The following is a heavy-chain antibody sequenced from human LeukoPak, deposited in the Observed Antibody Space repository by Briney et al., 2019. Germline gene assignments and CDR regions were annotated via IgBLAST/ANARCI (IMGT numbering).Heavy chain of an antibody. CDR2: ISWNSGRI. CDR1: GFTFSSYA. CDR3: AKDFYRLGEFDAFDL. J-gene: IGHJ3*01. D-gene: IGHD3-16*01. V-gene: IGHV3-9*01. Sequence: GGSLRLSCVASGFTFSSYAMHWVRQAPGKGLEWVSGISWNSGRIGYADSVKGRFTISRDNAKNSLYLQMNSLRAEDTALYYCAKDFYRLGEFDAFDLWGQGTMVIVSS.